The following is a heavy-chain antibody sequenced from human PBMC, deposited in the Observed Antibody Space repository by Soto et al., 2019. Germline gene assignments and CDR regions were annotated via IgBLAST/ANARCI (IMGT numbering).Heavy chain of an antibody. CDR1: GFSLSNARMG. CDR3: ARMSIYPAYYGMDV. V-gene: IGHV2-26*01. D-gene: IGHD2-2*02. J-gene: IGHJ6*02. Sequence: QVTLKESGPVLVKPTETLTLTCTVSGFSLSNARMGVSWIRQPTGKALEWLAHIFSNDEKSYSTSLKSRLTISKNTSKSQVVLTMTNMDPVDTATYYCARMSIYPAYYGMDVWGQGTTFTVSS. CDR2: IFSNDEK.